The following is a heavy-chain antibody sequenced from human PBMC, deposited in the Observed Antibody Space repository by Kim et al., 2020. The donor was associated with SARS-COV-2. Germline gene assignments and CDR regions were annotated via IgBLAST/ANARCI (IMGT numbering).Heavy chain of an antibody. CDR1: GFTFSSFA. D-gene: IGHD2-2*01. CDR3: SKSRGRMVPAGHDY. V-gene: IGHV3-23*01. J-gene: IGHJ4*02. Sequence: GGSLRLSCVASGFTFSSFAVSWVRQAPGKGLEWVSSISGGAEKTYYADSVKGRITISRDNSKNTLYLHMDNLRAEDTAIYYCSKSRGRMVPAGHDYWGQGTLVTVSS. CDR2: ISGGAEKT.